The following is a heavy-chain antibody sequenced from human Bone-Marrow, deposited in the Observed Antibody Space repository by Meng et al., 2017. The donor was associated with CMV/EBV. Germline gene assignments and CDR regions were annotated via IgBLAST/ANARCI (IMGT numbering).Heavy chain of an antibody. J-gene: IGHJ6*02. D-gene: IGHD3-3*01. V-gene: IGHV3-23*01. CDR1: GFTFSSYA. Sequence: GESLKISCAASGFTFSSYAMSWVRQAPGKGLEWVSAISGSGGSTYYADSVKGRFTISRDNYKNTLYLQMNSLRAEDTAVYYCAKDLSGNYDFWSGYYTPDYYYYGRDVWGQGTTVTVSS. CDR2: ISGSGGST. CDR3: AKDLSGNYDFWSGYYTPDYYYYGRDV.